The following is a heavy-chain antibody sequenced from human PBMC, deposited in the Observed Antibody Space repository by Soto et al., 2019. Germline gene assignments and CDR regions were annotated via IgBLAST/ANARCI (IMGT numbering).Heavy chain of an antibody. V-gene: IGHV3-23*01. Sequence: EVHLLESGGGLVQPGGSLRLSCAASGFTFSHHDMSWVRQAPGKGLEWVSAISGSGGRTHYADSVKGRFTISRDNSKNMLSLQMNSLRAEDTAVYHCAKGISSASSFDYWGQGTLVTVSS. CDR2: ISGSGGRT. CDR3: AKGISSASSFDY. CDR1: GFTFSHHD. J-gene: IGHJ4*02. D-gene: IGHD3-22*01.